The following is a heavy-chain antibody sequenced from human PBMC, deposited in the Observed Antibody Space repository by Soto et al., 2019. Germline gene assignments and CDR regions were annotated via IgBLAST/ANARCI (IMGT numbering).Heavy chain of an antibody. V-gene: IGHV3-11*01. D-gene: IGHD2-2*03. Sequence: GGSLRLSCAASGFTFSDYYMSWIRQAPGKGLEWVSYISSSGSTIYYADSVKGRFTISRDNAKNSLYLQMNSLRAEDTAVYYCARDLGYCSSTSCYPGYFDYWGQGTLVTVSS. CDR2: ISSSGSTI. CDR1: GFTFSDYY. J-gene: IGHJ4*02. CDR3: ARDLGYCSSTSCYPGYFDY.